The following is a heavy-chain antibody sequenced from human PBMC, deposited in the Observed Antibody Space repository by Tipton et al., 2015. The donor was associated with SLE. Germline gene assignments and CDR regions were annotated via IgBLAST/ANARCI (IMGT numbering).Heavy chain of an antibody. CDR3: ARGPLFMEWERSWFDP. CDR2: IYYSGST. D-gene: IGHD3-3*01. Sequence: TLSLTCTVSGGSISSSNHYWGWIRQHPGKGLEWIGSIYYSGSTYYNPSLKSRVTILVDRSKNQFSLKLTSVTAADTAVYYCARGPLFMEWERSWFDPWGQGTQVTISS. J-gene: IGHJ5*02. V-gene: IGHV4-39*07. CDR1: GGSISSSNHY.